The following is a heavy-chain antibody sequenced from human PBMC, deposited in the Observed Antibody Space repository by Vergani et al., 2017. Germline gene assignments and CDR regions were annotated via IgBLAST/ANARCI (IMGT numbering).Heavy chain of an antibody. CDR1: GYTFTGYY. Sequence: QVQLVQSGAEVKKPGASVKVSCKASGYTFTGYYMHWVRQAPGQGLEWMGWINPNSGGTNYAQKFQGRVTMTTDTSTSTAYMELRSLRSDDTAVYYCARDFGLAGAWDYYYYYGMDVWGQGTTVTVSS. J-gene: IGHJ6*02. V-gene: IGHV1-2*02. CDR2: INPNSGGT. D-gene: IGHD1-26*01. CDR3: ARDFGLAGAWDYYYYYGMDV.